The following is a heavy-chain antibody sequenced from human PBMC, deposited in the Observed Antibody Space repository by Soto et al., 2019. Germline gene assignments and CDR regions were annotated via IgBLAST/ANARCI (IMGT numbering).Heavy chain of an antibody. V-gene: IGHV3-7*01. D-gene: IGHD3-16*01. CDR3: ARGDTPMITGMDSFDI. CDR1: GFTFSRYW. Sequence: SLRLSCAASGFTFSRYWMNWVRQAPGKGLEWVANIKQDGTEKNYVDSVKGRFTISRDNARNSLYLQMDSLRAEDTAVCFCARGDTPMITGMDSFDIWGQGTMVTVSS. J-gene: IGHJ3*02. CDR2: IKQDGTEK.